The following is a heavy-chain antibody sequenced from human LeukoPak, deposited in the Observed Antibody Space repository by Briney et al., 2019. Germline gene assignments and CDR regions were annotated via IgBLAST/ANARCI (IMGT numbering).Heavy chain of an antibody. CDR1: GGTFSSYA. J-gene: IGHJ6*03. CDR3: ARGGYYGSGSYYYMDV. CDR2: IIPIFGTA. D-gene: IGHD3-10*01. Sequence: GASVKVSCKASGGTFSSYAISWARQAPGQGLEWMGGIIPIFGTANYAQKFQGRVTITTDESTSTAYMELSSLRSEDTAVYYCARGGYYGSGSYYYMDVWGKGTTVTVSS. V-gene: IGHV1-69*05.